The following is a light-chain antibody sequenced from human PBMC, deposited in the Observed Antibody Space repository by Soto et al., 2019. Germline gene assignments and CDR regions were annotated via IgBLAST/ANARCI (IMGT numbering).Light chain of an antibody. V-gene: IGKV3-15*01. J-gene: IGKJ4*01. CDR1: QSVSSN. CDR2: GAS. CDR3: QCRGVWPPLT. Sequence: EIVMTQSPATLSVSPGERATVSCRASQSVSSNLAWYQQKPGQAPRLLIYGASTRATGIPARFSGSGSGTEFTLTIGSLQSEDFAVYYCQCRGVWPPLTFGGGTKVEI.